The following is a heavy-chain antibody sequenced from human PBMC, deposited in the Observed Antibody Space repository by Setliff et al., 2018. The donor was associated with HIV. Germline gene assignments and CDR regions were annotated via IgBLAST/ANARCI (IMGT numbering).Heavy chain of an antibody. CDR1: GGSMRSNIYY. V-gene: IGHV4-39*07. D-gene: IGHD6-19*01. CDR3: ARSSMAGFDY. J-gene: IGHJ4*02. Sequence: LSLTCSVSGGSMRSNIYYWGWIRLSPTKGLEWIGSIHLSDTYYNPSLKSRVTISVDTSKDQFSLKLTSLTAADSAVYYCARSSMAGFDYWGQGKLVTVSS. CDR2: IHLSDT.